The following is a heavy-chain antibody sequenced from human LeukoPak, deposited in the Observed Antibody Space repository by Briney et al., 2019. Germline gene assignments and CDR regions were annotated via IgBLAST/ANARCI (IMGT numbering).Heavy chain of an antibody. D-gene: IGHD3-22*01. CDR1: GFTFSGSA. J-gene: IGHJ5*02. CDR3: TGYYYDSSGYYYGDWFDP. V-gene: IGHV3-73*01. CDR2: IRSKANSYAT. Sequence: GGSQRLSCAASGFTFSGSAMHWVRQASGKGLEWVGRIRSKANSYATAYAASVKGRFTISRDDSKNTAYLQMNSLKTEDTAVYYCTGYYYDSSGYYYGDWFDPWGQGTLVTVSS.